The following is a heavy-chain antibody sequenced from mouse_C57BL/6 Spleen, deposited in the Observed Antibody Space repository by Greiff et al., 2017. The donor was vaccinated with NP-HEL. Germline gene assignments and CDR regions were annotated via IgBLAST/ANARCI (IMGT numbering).Heavy chain of an antibody. J-gene: IGHJ1*03. CDR1: GYSFTGYY. Sequence: EVQLQQPGPELVKPGASVKISCKASGYSFTGYYMNWVKQSPEKSLEWIGEINPSTGGTTYNQKFKAKAQLTVDKYSSTAYMQLKSLTSEDSAVYYCARSRTGYWYFDVWGTGTTVTVSS. V-gene: IGHV1-42*01. CDR2: INPSTGGT. D-gene: IGHD4-1*01. CDR3: ARSRTGYWYFDV.